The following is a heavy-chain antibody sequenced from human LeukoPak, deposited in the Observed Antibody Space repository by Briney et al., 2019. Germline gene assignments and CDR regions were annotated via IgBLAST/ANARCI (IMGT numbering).Heavy chain of an antibody. CDR3: TSLLPKY. CDR2: IRSKANSYAT. J-gene: IGHJ4*02. Sequence: GRSLRLSCAASGFTFTSFAMHWVRQASGKGLEWVGRIRSKANSYATAYAASVKGRFTISRDDSKNTAYLQMNSLKTEDTAVYYCTSLLPKYWGQGTLVTVSS. CDR1: GFTFTSFA. V-gene: IGHV3-73*01.